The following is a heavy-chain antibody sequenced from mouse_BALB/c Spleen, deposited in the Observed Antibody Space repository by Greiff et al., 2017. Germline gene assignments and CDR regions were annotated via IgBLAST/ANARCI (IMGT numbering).Heavy chain of an antibody. CDR2: IWGDGST. CDR3: ARSYDGYSAWFAY. J-gene: IGHJ3*01. CDR1: GFSLTGYG. Sequence: VQLQESGPGLVAPSQSLSITCTVSGFSLTGYGVNWVRQPPGKGLEWLGMIWGDGSTDYNSALKSRLSISKDNSKSQVFLKMNSLQTDDTARYYCARSYDGYSAWFAYWGQGTLVTVSA. V-gene: IGHV2-6-7*01. D-gene: IGHD2-3*01.